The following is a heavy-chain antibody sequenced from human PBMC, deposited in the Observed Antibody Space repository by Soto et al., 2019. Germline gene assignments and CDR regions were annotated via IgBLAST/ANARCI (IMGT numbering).Heavy chain of an antibody. CDR1: CGPVSSSA. Sequence: SCQASCGPVSSSAISWVRPAPGQGLEWMGGIIPIFGTANYAQKFQGRVTITADESTSTAYMELSSLRSEDTAVYYCARGSSVSGDAFDIWGKGTMVTFSS. CDR2: IIPIFGTA. CDR3: ARGSSVSGDAFDI. D-gene: IGHD2-8*01. J-gene: IGHJ3*02. V-gene: IGHV1-69*01.